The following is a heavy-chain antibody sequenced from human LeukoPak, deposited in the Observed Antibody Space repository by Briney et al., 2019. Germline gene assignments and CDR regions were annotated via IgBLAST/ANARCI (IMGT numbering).Heavy chain of an antibody. J-gene: IGHJ4*02. CDR3: ARLGGSYGY. V-gene: IGHV3-21*01. D-gene: IGHD1-26*01. Sequence: GGSLRPSCAASGFTFSSYSMYWVRQAPGKGLEWVSSISSSSSYIYYADSVKGRFTISRDNAKNSLYLQMNSMRAEDTAVYHCARLGGSYGYWGQGALVTVSS. CDR2: ISSSSSYI. CDR1: GFTFSSYS.